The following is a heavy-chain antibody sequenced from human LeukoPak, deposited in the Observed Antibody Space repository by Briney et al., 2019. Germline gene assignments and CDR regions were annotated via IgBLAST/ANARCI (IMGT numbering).Heavy chain of an antibody. CDR2: SGSGGNT. D-gene: IGHD3-10*01. CDR3: ARDLEGSGSFYRPSYDY. J-gene: IGHJ4*02. V-gene: IGHV3-23*01. Sequence: SGSGGNTYYADSVKGRFTISRDNSKNTLYLQMISLRAEDTAVYYCARDLEGSGSFYRPSYDYWGQGTLVTVSS.